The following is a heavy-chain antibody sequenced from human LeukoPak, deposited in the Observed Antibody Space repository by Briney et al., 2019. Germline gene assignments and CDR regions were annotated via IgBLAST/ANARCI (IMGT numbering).Heavy chain of an antibody. J-gene: IGHJ4*02. V-gene: IGHV3-23*01. D-gene: IGHD2-2*02. CDR2: ISGSGDST. CDR1: GFTFSSYA. CDR3: PKGCASTSCYTSEY. Sequence: GGSLRLSCAASGFTFSSYAMSWVRQAPGRGLEWVSTISGSGDSTYYADSVKGRSTISRDNSKNTLCLQMNSLRPEDTAVYYCPKGCASTSCYTSEYWGQGTLVTVSS.